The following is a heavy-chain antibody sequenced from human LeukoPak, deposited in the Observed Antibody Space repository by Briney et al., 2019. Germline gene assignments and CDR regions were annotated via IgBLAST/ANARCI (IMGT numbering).Heavy chain of an antibody. CDR3: ARESFAARWD. CDR1: GFMFSTYW. V-gene: IGHV3-7*01. Sequence: PGGSLRLSCAAPGFMFSTYWMSWVRQAPGKGLEWVANIKQDGSEKYYVDSVKGRFTISRDNAKNSLYLQMNSLRAEDTAVYYCARESFAARWDWGQGTLVTVSS. D-gene: IGHD6-6*01. CDR2: IKQDGSEK. J-gene: IGHJ4*02.